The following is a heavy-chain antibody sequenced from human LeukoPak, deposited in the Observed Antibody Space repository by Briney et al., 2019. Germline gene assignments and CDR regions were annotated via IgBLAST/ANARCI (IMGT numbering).Heavy chain of an antibody. Sequence: PGGSLRLSCAASGFTFDDYAMHWVRQAPGKGLEWVSLISWDGGSTYYADSVKGRFTTSRDNSKKSLYLQMNSLRADDTGVYYCARGQVTSVTRLAAFDIWGQGTMVTVSS. CDR3: ARGQVTSVTRLAAFDI. D-gene: IGHD4-17*01. V-gene: IGHV3-43D*03. J-gene: IGHJ3*02. CDR2: ISWDGGST. CDR1: GFTFDDYA.